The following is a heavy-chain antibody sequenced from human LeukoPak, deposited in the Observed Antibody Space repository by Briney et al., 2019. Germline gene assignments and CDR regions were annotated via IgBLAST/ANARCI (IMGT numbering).Heavy chain of an antibody. Sequence: ASVKVSCKASGYTFTSYGISWARQAPGQGLEWMGWISAYNGNTNYAQKLQGRVTMTTDTSTSTAYMELRSLRSDDTAVYYCARGSAGAAAGLFDYWGQGTLVTVSS. CDR3: ARGSAGAAAGLFDY. J-gene: IGHJ4*02. D-gene: IGHD6-13*01. CDR1: GYTFTSYG. CDR2: ISAYNGNT. V-gene: IGHV1-18*01.